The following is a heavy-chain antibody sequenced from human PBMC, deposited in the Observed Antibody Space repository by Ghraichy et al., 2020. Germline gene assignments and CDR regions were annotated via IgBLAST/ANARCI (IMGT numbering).Heavy chain of an antibody. CDR1: GDRVSTNTAA. Sequence: SQTLSLTCAISGDRVSTNTAAWNWIRQSPSRGLEWLGRTYYRSKSYTDYADSVKSRITINPDTSKNQFSLQLKSVTPEDTAVYYCVREDYGSAWYSRLGAFDVWGQGTMVTVSS. CDR2: TYYRSKSYT. D-gene: IGHD6-19*01. CDR3: VREDYGSAWYSRLGAFDV. V-gene: IGHV6-1*01. J-gene: IGHJ3*01.